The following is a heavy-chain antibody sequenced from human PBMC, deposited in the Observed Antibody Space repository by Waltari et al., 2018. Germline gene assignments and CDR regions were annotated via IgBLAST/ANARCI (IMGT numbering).Heavy chain of an antibody. J-gene: IGHJ6*03. Sequence: QVQLLQSGAEVKKPGASVQVSCKASGYTFTDYYVHWVRQAPGQGLEWMGWVNPNNGGTEYAQKFQGRVTMSRDTSISTAYMDLTWLKSDDTAVYYCARANYDFWSGSRNSYYMDVWGEGTTVTISS. D-gene: IGHD3-3*01. CDR3: ARANYDFWSGSRNSYYMDV. CDR2: VNPNNGGT. V-gene: IGHV1-2*02. CDR1: GYTFTDYY.